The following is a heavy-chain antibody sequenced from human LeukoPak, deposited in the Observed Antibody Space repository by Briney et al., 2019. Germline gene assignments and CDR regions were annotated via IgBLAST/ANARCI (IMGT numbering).Heavy chain of an antibody. CDR1: GGTFSSYA. CDR2: IIPILGIA. Sequence: ASVKVSCKASGGTFSSYAISWLRQAPGQGLEWMGRIIPILGIANYAQKFQGRVTITADKSTSTAYMELSSLRSEDTAVYYCARDHETGIPFDYWGQGTLVTVSS. J-gene: IGHJ4*02. V-gene: IGHV1-69*04. D-gene: IGHD1-1*01. CDR3: ARDHETGIPFDY.